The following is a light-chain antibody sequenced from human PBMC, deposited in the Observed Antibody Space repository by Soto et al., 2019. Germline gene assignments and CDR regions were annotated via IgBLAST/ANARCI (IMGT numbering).Light chain of an antibody. V-gene: IGLV2-14*01. CDR3: SSYTSSSTRG. J-gene: IGLJ1*01. CDR2: EVS. Sequence: QSALTQPASVSGSPGQSSTISCTGTSSDVGGYNYVSWYQQHPGKASKLMIYEVSNRPSGVSNRFSGSKSGNTASLTISGLQADYEADYYCSSYTSSSTRGFGTGTKLTVL. CDR1: SSDVGGYNY.